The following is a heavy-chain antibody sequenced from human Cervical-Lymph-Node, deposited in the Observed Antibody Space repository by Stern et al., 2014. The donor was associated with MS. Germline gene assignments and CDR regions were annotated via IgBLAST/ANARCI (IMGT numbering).Heavy chain of an antibody. Sequence: QVQLQQSGPGLVKPSETLSLTCTVSGGSISSYYWSWIRQPAGRGLEWIGHIYTSGSTNYNPSLKSRVTMSVDTSKNQFSLKLSSVTAADTAVYYCARVTYCGVDCYSEDYWGQGTLVTVSS. CDR2: IYTSGST. D-gene: IGHD2-21*02. CDR3: ARVTYCGVDCYSEDY. CDR1: GGSISSYY. J-gene: IGHJ4*02. V-gene: IGHV4-4*07.